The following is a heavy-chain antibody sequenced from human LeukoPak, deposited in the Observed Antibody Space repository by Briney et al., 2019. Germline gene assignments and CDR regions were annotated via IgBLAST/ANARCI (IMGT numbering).Heavy chain of an antibody. Sequence: GASVKASCKASGYTFTSYAMHWVRQAPGQRLEWMGWINAGNGNTKYSQKFQGRVTITRDTSASTAYMELSSLRSEDTAVYYCARDRGYCSGGSCYSNWFDPWGQGTLVTVSS. CDR3: ARDRGYCSGGSCYSNWFDP. CDR1: GYTFTSYA. V-gene: IGHV1-3*01. D-gene: IGHD2-15*01. CDR2: INAGNGNT. J-gene: IGHJ5*02.